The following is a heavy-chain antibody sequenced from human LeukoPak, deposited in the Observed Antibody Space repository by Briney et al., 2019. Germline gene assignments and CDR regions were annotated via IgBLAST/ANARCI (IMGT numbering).Heavy chain of an antibody. Sequence: SETLSLTCTVSGGSISSYYWSWIRQPPGKGLEWIGYIYHSGSTYYNPSLKSRVTISVDRSKNQFSLKLSSVTAADTAVYYCASSAGSVTHYFDYWGQGTLVTVSS. CDR1: GGSISSYY. D-gene: IGHD3-10*01. V-gene: IGHV4-59*12. J-gene: IGHJ4*02. CDR2: IYHSGST. CDR3: ASSAGSVTHYFDY.